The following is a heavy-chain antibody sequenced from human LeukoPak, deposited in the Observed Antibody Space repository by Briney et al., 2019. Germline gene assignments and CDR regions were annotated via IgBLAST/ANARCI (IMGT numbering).Heavy chain of an antibody. V-gene: IGHV3-23*01. J-gene: IGHJ4*02. CDR3: AKDAIGQYRPYYFDC. D-gene: IGHD3-16*02. CDR1: GFTFSSFA. CDR2: ISGSGEST. Sequence: GGSLRLSCAASGFTFSSFAMSWVRQAPGKGLEWVSSISGSGESTYYADYVKGRFTVSRDNSKNTVNLQLNSLRAEDTAVYYFAKDAIGQYRPYYFDCWGQGTLVTVSS.